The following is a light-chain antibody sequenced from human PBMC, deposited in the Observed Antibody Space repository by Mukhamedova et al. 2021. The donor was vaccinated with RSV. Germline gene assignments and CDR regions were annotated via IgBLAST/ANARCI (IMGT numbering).Light chain of an antibody. V-gene: IGKV1-5*03. CDR3: QQYESYPVT. Sequence: RVTITCRASQSISSSLAWYQQKPGKVPNLLIYKASSLESGVPSRFSGSGSGTEFTLTISSLQPDDFATYYCQQYESYPVTFGGWT. CDR1: QSISSS. J-gene: IGKJ4*01. CDR2: KAS.